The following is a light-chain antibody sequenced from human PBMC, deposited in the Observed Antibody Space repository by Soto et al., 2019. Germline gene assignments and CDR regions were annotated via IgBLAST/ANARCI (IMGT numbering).Light chain of an antibody. V-gene: IGKV3-20*01. CDR3: QQYDTSPPLT. CDR2: GAS. J-gene: IGKJ4*01. CDR1: QSVSSSY. Sequence: EIVLTQSPGTLSLSPVERATLSCRASQSVSSSYLAWYQQKPGQAPRLLIYGASSRATGIPDRFSGSGSGTEFTLTISRLGPEDFAVYYCQQYDTSPPLTFGGGTKVDIK.